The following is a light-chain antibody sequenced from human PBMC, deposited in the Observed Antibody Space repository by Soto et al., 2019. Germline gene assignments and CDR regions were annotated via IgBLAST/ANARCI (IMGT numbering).Light chain of an antibody. V-gene: IGLV2-14*03. CDR1: SSDLGAYKY. J-gene: IGLJ1*01. Sequence: QSVLTQPASVSGSPGQSITISCAGTSSDLGAYKYVSWYQQHPDKAPKLILYEVSRRPSGVSNRFSGSKSGNTASLTISGLLAEDEADYSCSSYTNTSTIVFGTGTKV. CDR3: SSYTNTSTIV. CDR2: EVS.